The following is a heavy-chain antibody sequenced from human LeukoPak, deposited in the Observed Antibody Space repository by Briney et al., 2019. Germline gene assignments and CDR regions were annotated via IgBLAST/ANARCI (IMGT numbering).Heavy chain of an antibody. CDR2: INHSGST. V-gene: IGHV4-34*01. CDR1: GGSLSGYY. CDR3: ARVAVASAGGPYYFDY. Sequence: SETLSLTCAVYGGSLSGYYWSWIRQPPGKGLEWIGEINHSGSTNYNPSLKSRGTISVDTSKNQFSLKLSSVTAADTAVYYCARVAVASAGGPYYFDYWGQGTLVTVSS. D-gene: IGHD6-19*01. J-gene: IGHJ4*02.